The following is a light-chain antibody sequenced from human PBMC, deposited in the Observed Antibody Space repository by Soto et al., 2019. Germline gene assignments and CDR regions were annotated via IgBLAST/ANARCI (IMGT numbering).Light chain of an antibody. V-gene: IGKV3-20*01. Sequence: EIVLTQSPGTLSLSPGERATLSCRASQSVSSSYLAWYQQKPGQAPRLLIYGASSSATGIPDRFIGSGSVTAFTLTIRRLEPADFAVYYCQQYGSSPPLTFGGGTKVEIK. CDR3: QQYGSSPPLT. J-gene: IGKJ4*01. CDR2: GAS. CDR1: QSVSSSY.